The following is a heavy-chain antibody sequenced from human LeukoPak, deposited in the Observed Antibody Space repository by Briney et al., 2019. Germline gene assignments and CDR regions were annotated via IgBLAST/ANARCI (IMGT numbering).Heavy chain of an antibody. V-gene: IGHV3-66*01. D-gene: IGHD5-18*01. Sequence: GGSLRLSCAASGFTVSSNYMSWVRQAPGKGLEWVSVIYSGGSTYYADFVKGRFTISRDNSKNTLYLQMNSLRAEDTAVYYCAREMWDSYGYVDYWGQGTLVTVSS. J-gene: IGHJ4*02. CDR2: IYSGGST. CDR3: AREMWDSYGYVDY. CDR1: GFTVSSNY.